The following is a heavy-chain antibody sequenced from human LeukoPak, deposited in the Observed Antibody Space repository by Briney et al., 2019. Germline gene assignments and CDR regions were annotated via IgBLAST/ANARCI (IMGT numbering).Heavy chain of an antibody. D-gene: IGHD6-13*01. CDR1: GFTFSSYA. CDR2: ISSSSSYI. Sequence: GGSLRLSCAASGFTFSSYAMSWVRQAPGKGLEWVSSISSSSSYIYYADSVKGRFTISRDNAKNSLYLQMNSLRAEDTAVCYCASEVGIAAAGVDYWGQGTLVTVSS. CDR3: ASEVGIAAAGVDY. J-gene: IGHJ4*02. V-gene: IGHV3-21*01.